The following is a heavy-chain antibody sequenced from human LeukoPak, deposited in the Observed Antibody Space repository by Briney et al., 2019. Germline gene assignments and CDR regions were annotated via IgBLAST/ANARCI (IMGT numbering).Heavy chain of an antibody. J-gene: IGHJ4*02. CDR3: ESQRWLRF. CDR2: IKQDGSEK. D-gene: IGHD5-24*01. CDR1: GFMFSSNW. Sequence: GGSLRLSCAASGFMFSSNWMSWVRQAPGKGLEWVANIKQDGSEKYYVDSVKGRFTISRDNAKNSLYLQMNSLRAEDTAVYYCESQRWLRFWGQGTLVTVSS. V-gene: IGHV3-7*03.